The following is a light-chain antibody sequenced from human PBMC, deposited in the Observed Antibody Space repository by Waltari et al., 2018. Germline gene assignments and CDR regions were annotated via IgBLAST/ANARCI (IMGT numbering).Light chain of an antibody. V-gene: IGLV3-1*01. CDR2: EDN. J-gene: IGLJ3*02. CDR3: QAWDSSTLWV. CDR1: HLGDKY. Sequence: SFELPQPPSLSVSPGQTAIFTCPGDHLGDKYPSWYQQRPGQSPVLVIYEDNKRPSGIPERFSGSNSGNTATLTITGTQTTDEADYYCQAWDSSTLWVFGGGTKLTVL.